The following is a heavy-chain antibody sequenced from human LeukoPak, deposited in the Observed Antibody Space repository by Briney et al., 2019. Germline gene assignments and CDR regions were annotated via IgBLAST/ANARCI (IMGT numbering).Heavy chain of an antibody. CDR1: GGSISSYY. D-gene: IGHD3-22*01. Sequence: SETLSLTCTVSGGSISSYYWSWIRQPPGKGLEWIGYIYYSGSTNYNPSLKSRVTISVDTSKNQFSLKLRYVTAADTAVYYCARRPYYYDSSGYRDYWGQGTLVTVSS. V-gene: IGHV4-59*08. CDR2: IYYSGST. CDR3: ARRPYYYDSSGYRDY. J-gene: IGHJ4*02.